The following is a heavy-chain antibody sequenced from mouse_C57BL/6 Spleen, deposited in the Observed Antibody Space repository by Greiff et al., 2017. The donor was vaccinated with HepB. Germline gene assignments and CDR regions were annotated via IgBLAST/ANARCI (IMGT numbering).Heavy chain of an antibody. CDR3: TREPVTGTGFAY. CDR2: ISSGGDYI. Sequence: EVQRVESGEGLVKPGGSLKLSCAASGFTFSSYAMSWVRQTPEKRLEWVAYISSGGDYIYYADTVKGRSTISRDNARNTLYLQMSSLKSEDTAMYYCTREPVTGTGFAYWGQGTLVTVSA. V-gene: IGHV5-9-1*02. J-gene: IGHJ3*01. D-gene: IGHD4-1*01. CDR1: GFTFSSYA.